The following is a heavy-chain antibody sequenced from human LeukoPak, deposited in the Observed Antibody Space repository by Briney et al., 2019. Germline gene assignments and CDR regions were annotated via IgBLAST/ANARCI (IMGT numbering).Heavy chain of an antibody. Sequence: GGSLRLSCAASGLTVSSNYMSWLRHAPGKGLEWVSVIYSGGSTYYADSVKGRFTISRDNSKNTLYLQMNSLRAEDTAVYYCAREGIWFGEHLIDYWGQGTLVTVSS. CDR3: AREGIWFGEHLIDY. J-gene: IGHJ4*02. V-gene: IGHV3-53*01. D-gene: IGHD3-10*01. CDR1: GLTVSSNY. CDR2: IYSGGST.